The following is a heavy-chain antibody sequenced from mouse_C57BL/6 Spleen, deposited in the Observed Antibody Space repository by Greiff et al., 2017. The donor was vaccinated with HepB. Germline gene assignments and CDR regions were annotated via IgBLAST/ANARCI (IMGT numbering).Heavy chain of an antibody. D-gene: IGHD1-1*01. CDR1: GFSLTSYG. CDR3: ARELNYYGSSYGYFDV. CDR2: IWSGGST. Sequence: QVQLQQSGPGLVQPSQSLSITCTVSGFSLTSYGVHWVRQSPGKGLEWLGVIWSGGSTDYNAAFISRLSISKDNSKSQVFFKMNSLQADDTAIYYCARELNYYGSSYGYFDVWGTGTTVTVSS. J-gene: IGHJ1*03. V-gene: IGHV2-2*01.